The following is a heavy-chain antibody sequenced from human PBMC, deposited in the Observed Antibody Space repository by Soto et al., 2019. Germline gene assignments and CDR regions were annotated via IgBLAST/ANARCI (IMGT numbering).Heavy chain of an antibody. J-gene: IGHJ6*02. CDR3: ARDSGVVAHSFSYYNMDV. CDR1: GFTFSSYY. Sequence: PGGSLRLSCAASGFTFSSYYMSWVRQAPGKGLEGVANIKQDGSEKYYVDSVKGRFTISRDNAKNSLYLQMNSLRAEDTAVYYCARDSGVVAHSFSYYNMDVWGQGTTVTVSS. V-gene: IGHV3-7*01. D-gene: IGHD2-2*01. CDR2: IKQDGSEK.